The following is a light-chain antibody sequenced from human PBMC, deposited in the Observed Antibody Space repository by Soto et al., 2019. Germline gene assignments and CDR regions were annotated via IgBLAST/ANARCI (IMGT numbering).Light chain of an antibody. V-gene: IGKV3-20*01. CDR1: QSVSSSY. CDR2: GAS. CDR3: QQYTNGPPYT. J-gene: IGKJ2*01. Sequence: EVVLTQSPGTLSLSPGERATLSCRASQSVSSSYLAWYQQKPGQAPRLLIYGASSRATGIPDRFSGSGCGTDFTLTISRLEPEDFAVYYCQQYTNGPPYTFGQGTKLEIK.